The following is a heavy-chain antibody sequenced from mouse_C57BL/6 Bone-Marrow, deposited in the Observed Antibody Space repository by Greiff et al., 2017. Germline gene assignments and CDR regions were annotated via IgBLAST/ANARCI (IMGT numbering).Heavy chain of an antibody. CDR2: FDPEDGET. J-gene: IGHJ1*03. CDR1: GFNITDYY. CDR3: ARSVHPDD. V-gene: IGHV14-2*01. Sequence: VQLQQSGAELVKPGASVKLSCTASGFNITDYYMYWVKQRTEQGMEWIGRFDPEDGETKYDPNFQGKATITADTSSNTAYLQLSSLTSEDTAVXYCARSVHPDDWGTGTTLTVSS.